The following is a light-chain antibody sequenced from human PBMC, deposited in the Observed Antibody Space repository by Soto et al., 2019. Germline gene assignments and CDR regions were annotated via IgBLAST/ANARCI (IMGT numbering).Light chain of an antibody. CDR1: QSIMRF. Sequence: DIQMTQSTSSLSAAVGDRVTITCRASQSIMRFLNWYQHKPGKAPKLLMYAASSLQSGVPSRFSGSGSETDFTLIISSFQPEDFGTYYCQQTYRTPHTFGQGTKVEIK. CDR3: QQTYRTPHT. J-gene: IGKJ1*01. V-gene: IGKV1-39*01. CDR2: AAS.